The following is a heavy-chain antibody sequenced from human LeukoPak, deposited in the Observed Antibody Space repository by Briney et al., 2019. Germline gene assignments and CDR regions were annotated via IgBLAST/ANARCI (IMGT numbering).Heavy chain of an antibody. D-gene: IGHD6-13*01. Sequence: PGGSLRLSCAASGFTFSSYSMNWVRQAPGKGLEWVSSISSSSSYIYYADSVKGRFTISRDNAKNSLYLQMNSLRAEDTAVYYCARDQDVAAAGKYYYYGMDVWGQGTTVTVSS. J-gene: IGHJ6*02. V-gene: IGHV3-21*01. CDR2: ISSSSSYI. CDR3: ARDQDVAAAGKYYYYGMDV. CDR1: GFTFSSYS.